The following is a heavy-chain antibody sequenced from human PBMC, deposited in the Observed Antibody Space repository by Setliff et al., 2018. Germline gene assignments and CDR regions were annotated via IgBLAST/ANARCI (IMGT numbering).Heavy chain of an antibody. V-gene: IGHV1-69*08. J-gene: IGHJ3*01. CDR2: IILIFGTT. D-gene: IGHD3-16*02. CDR1: GGTFGSYT. Sequence: RASVKVSCKASGGTFGSYTISWVRQAPGQGLEFLGRIILIFGTTNYAQKFQDRVTIGADKSTSTAYMELSSLRSEDTAVYYCARETVTFSGIIVRGYFDVWGQGTMVTVSS. CDR3: ARETVTFSGIIVRGYFDV.